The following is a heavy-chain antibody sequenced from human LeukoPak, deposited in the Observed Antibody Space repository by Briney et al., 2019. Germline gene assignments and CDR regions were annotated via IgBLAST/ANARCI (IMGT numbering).Heavy chain of an antibody. V-gene: IGHV3-11*01. CDR1: GFTFSDYF. CDR3: AREWEEYGSGSYLY. J-gene: IGHJ4*02. CDR2: IGGSGSNI. Sequence: SGGSLRLSCAVSGFTFSDYFMTWIRQAPGKGLEWVSYIGGSGSNIYYADSVKGRFTISRDNAKNSLYLQMNSLRAEDTAVYYCAREWEEYGSGSYLYWGQGTLVTVSS. D-gene: IGHD3-10*01.